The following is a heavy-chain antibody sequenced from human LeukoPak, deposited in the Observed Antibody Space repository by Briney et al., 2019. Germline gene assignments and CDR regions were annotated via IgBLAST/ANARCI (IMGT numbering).Heavy chain of an antibody. D-gene: IGHD2-15*01. Sequence: PGGSLRLSCAASGFTFSSYAMHWVRQAPGKGLEWVAVISCDGSNKYYADSVKGRFTISRDNSKNTLYLQMNSLRAEDTAVYYCARLKTHCSGGSCPFDYWGQGTLVTVSS. CDR1: GFTFSSYA. CDR3: ARLKTHCSGGSCPFDY. V-gene: IGHV3-30*04. J-gene: IGHJ4*02. CDR2: ISCDGSNK.